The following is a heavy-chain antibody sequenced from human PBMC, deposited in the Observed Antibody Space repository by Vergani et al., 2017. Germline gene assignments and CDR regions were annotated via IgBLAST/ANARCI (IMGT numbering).Heavy chain of an antibody. CDR2: IYYSGST. J-gene: IGHJ6*03. CDR1: GGSISSGGYY. D-gene: IGHD2-2*01. V-gene: IGHV4-31*03. Sequence: QVQLQESGPGLVKPSQTLSLTCTVSGGSISSGGYYWSWIRQHPGKGLEWIGYIYYSGSTYYNPSLKSRVTISVDTSKNEFSLKLSSVTAADTSVYYCASVPAAPTGSYYYDYVDLWGKGTTVTVSS. CDR3: ASVPAAPTGSYYYDYVDL.